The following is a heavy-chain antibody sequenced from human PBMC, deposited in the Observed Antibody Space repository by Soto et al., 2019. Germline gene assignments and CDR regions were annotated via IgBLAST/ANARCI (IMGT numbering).Heavy chain of an antibody. J-gene: IGHJ4*02. CDR1: GFTVSSNY. CDR2: IYSGGST. CDR3: ARARNYDYIWGSYRPTPFDY. D-gene: IGHD3-16*02. Sequence: GGSLRLSCAASGFTVSSNYMSWVRQAPGKGLEWVSVIYSGGSTYYADSVKGRFTISRDNSKNTLYLQMNSLRAEDTAVYYCARARNYDYIWGSYRPTPFDYWGQGPLVTVSS. V-gene: IGHV3-66*01.